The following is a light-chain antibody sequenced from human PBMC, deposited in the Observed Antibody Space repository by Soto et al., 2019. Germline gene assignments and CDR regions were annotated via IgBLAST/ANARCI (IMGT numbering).Light chain of an antibody. CDR3: QQYGNAPYT. J-gene: IGKJ2*01. V-gene: IGKV3-20*01. CDR1: QSVSSTY. Sequence: ETVLTQSPGTLSLSPGERATLSCRASQSVSSTYFAWYQQKPGQAPRLLIYGASSRATGIPDRFSGSGSGTDFTLSISRLEPEDFAVYDCQQYGNAPYTFGQGTKLEIK. CDR2: GAS.